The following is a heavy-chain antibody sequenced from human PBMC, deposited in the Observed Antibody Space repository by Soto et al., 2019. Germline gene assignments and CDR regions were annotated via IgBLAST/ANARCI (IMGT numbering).Heavy chain of an antibody. D-gene: IGHD6-13*01. J-gene: IGHJ4*02. Sequence: QVPLVQSGAEVKKPGSSVKVSCKASGGTFSSYAISWVRQAPGQGLEWMGGIIPIFGTANYAQKFQGRVTITADESTSTAYMELSSLRSEDTAVYYCARYYSSSWYGGYYFDYWGQGTLVTVSS. CDR1: GGTFSSYA. CDR2: IIPIFGTA. V-gene: IGHV1-69*01. CDR3: ARYYSSSWYGGYYFDY.